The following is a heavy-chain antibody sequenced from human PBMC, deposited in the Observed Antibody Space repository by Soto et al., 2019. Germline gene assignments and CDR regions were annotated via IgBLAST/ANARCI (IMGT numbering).Heavy chain of an antibody. CDR1: GFTFSSYG. CDR2: ISYDGTDK. V-gene: IGHV3-30*18. Sequence: QVQLVESGGGVVQPGRSLRLSCAASGFTFSSYGIHWVRQAPGKGLEWVALISYDGTDKYYADSVKGRFTISRDNSKNTLYLQMSSRGPEDRAVYYCVKLLYVQRLLEDSGMDVWGQGTTFTV. J-gene: IGHJ6*02. D-gene: IGHD5-18*01. CDR3: VKLLYVQRLLEDSGMDV.